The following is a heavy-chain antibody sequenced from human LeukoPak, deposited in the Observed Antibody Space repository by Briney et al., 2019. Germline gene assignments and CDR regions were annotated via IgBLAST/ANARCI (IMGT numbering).Heavy chain of an antibody. CDR1: GFTFSGYA. D-gene: IGHD3-22*01. V-gene: IGHV3-23*01. Sequence: GGSLRLSCAASGFTFSGYAMSWVRQAPGKGLKWLSTITGGAENTYYADSVKGRFTISRDNSKNTLYLQMNSLRAEDTAVYYCAKWGSSGYYKSYFDYWGQGTLVTVSS. CDR3: AKWGSSGYYKSYFDY. CDR2: ITGGAENT. J-gene: IGHJ4*02.